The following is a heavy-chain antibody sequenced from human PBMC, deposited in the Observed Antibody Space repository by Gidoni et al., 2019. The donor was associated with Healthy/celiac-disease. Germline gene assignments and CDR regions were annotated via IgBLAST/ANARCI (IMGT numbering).Heavy chain of an antibody. CDR3: ARQGYEERLSYFDY. V-gene: IGHV4-39*01. CDR1: GGSISSSSYY. CDR2: IYYSGST. Sequence: QLQLQESGPGLVKPSETLSLTCTVSGGSISSSSYYWGWIRQPPGKGLEWIGSIYYSGSTYYNPSLKSRVTISVDTSKNQFSLKLSSVTAADTAVYYCARQGYEERLSYFDYWGQGTLVTVSS. D-gene: IGHD1-1*01. J-gene: IGHJ4*02.